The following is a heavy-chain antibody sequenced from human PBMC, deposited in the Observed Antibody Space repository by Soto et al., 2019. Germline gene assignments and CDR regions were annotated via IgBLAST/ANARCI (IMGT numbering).Heavy chain of an antibody. Sequence: GGSLRLSCAASGFTFTSYAMNWVRQAPGKGLEWVSGISGSGHSTYYADSVKGRFTISRDNSKNTRFLQMNSLRAEDTAVYYCAKDPSGVLPATFAYWGQGTLVTVSS. J-gene: IGHJ4*02. CDR3: AKDPSGVLPATFAY. CDR1: GFTFTSYA. CDR2: ISGSGHST. V-gene: IGHV3-23*01. D-gene: IGHD2-2*01.